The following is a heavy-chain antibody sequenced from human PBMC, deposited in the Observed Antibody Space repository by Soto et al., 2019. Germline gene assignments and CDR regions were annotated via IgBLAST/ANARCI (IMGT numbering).Heavy chain of an antibody. D-gene: IGHD2-2*01. CDR3: ARKSVPAYLKYGMDV. J-gene: IGHJ6*02. CDR1: GYTFTSYD. V-gene: IGHV1-8*01. Sequence: QVQLVQSGAEVKKPGASVKVSCRASGYTFTSYDINWVRQATGQGLEWMGWMNPNSGNTGYAQKFQGRVTMTRNTSISTAYMELSSLRSEDTAVYYCARKSVPAYLKYGMDVWGQGTTVTVSS. CDR2: MNPNSGNT.